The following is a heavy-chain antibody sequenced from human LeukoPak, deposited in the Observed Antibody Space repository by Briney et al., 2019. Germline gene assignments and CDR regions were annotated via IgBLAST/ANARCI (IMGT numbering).Heavy chain of an antibody. D-gene: IGHD3-16*01. CDR3: ARASWVSSTDAVR. J-gene: IGHJ4*02. CDR2: LRGNGEA. V-gene: IGHV3-23*01. Sequence: GGSLRLSCAASGLSFSTFAISWVRQGPARGLEWVSSLRGNGEAFYADSVKGRFTLSSDISRNTVYLQLNNLRVEDTAIYYCARASWVSSTDAVRWGQGTLVTVSS. CDR1: GLSFSTFA.